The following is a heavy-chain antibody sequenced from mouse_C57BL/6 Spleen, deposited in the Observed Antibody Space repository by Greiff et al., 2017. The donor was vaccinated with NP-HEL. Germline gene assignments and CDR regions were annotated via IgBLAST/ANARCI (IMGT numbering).Heavy chain of an antibody. CDR2: IDPENGDT. J-gene: IGHJ1*03. CDR1: GFNIKDDY. CDR3: TTRGHWYFDV. Sequence: VQLQQSGAELVRPGASVKLSCTASGFNIKDDYMHWVKQRPEQGLEWIGWIDPENGDTEYASKFQGKATITADTSSNTAYLQLSSLTSEDTAVYYCTTRGHWYFDVWGTGTTVTVSS. V-gene: IGHV14-4*01.